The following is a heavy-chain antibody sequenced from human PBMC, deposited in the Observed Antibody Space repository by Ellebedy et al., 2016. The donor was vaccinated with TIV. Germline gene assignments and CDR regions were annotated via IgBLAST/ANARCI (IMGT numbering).Heavy chain of an antibody. CDR1: GYSFTRYW. CDR2: IYPGDSDT. J-gene: IGHJ4*02. V-gene: IGHV5-51*01. Sequence: GESLKISXKGFGYSFTRYWIGWVRQKPGKGPECMGIIYPGDSDTTYSPSFQGQVTISADRSTSTAYLQWSSLKASDTAIYYCARRSFGFDSSGYSPFDYWGQGTLVSVSS. D-gene: IGHD3-22*01. CDR3: ARRSFGFDSSGYSPFDY.